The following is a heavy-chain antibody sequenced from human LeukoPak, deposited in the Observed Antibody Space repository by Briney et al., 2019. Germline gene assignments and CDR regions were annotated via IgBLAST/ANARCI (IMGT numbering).Heavy chain of an antibody. CDR1: GYTFTRYD. CDR2: MNTKSGDT. CDR3: ARVDGSPDY. V-gene: IGHV1-8*03. D-gene: IGHD2-15*01. J-gene: IGHJ4*02. Sequence: ASVRVSCKASGYTFTRYDINWVRQATGQGLEWMGWMNTKSGDTGHARKFQGRLTITRDISISTVYMELNSLRPDDTAVYFCARVDGSPDYWGQGTLVTVSS.